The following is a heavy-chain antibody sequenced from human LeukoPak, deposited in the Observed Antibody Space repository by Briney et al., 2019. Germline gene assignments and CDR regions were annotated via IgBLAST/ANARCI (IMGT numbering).Heavy chain of an antibody. V-gene: IGHV3-30*04. CDR2: ISYDGSNK. Sequence: GGSLRLSCAVSGFIFSSCAMHWVRQAPGKGLEWVAVISYDGSNKYYADSVKGRFTISRDNSKNTLYVQMNSLRAEDTAVYYCARGVLLGFGWLPLDYWGQGTLVTVSS. J-gene: IGHJ4*02. D-gene: IGHD3-9*01. CDR3: ARGVLLGFGWLPLDY. CDR1: GFIFSSCA.